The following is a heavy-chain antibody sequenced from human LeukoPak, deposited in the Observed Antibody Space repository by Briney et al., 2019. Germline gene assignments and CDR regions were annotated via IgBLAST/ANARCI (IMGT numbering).Heavy chain of an antibody. CDR1: GFTFSSYA. D-gene: IGHD3-22*01. CDR2: ISGSGGST. Sequence: GGSLRLSCAASGFTFSSYAMTWVRQAPGKGLEWVSAISGSGGSTYYADSVKGRFTISRDNSKNTLYLQMNSLRAEDTAVYYCAKDHGIVVVITNDAFDIWGQGTMVTVSS. CDR3: AKDHGIVVVITNDAFDI. J-gene: IGHJ3*02. V-gene: IGHV3-23*01.